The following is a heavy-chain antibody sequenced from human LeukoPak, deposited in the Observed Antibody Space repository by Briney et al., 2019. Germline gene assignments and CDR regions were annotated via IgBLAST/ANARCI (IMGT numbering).Heavy chain of an antibody. J-gene: IGHJ3*02. V-gene: IGHV3-7*05. CDR1: GFTFSSYW. CDR2: IKQDGSEI. D-gene: IGHD3-22*01. Sequence: GGSLRLSCAGSGFTFSSYWMSWVRQAPGKRPEWVASIKQDGSEIYYVDSVKGRFTISRDDSKNTLHLQMNSLRAEDTAVYYCAKDAKPYYYDSSGYYYAGAFDIWGQGTMVTVSS. CDR3: AKDAKPYYYDSSGYYYAGAFDI.